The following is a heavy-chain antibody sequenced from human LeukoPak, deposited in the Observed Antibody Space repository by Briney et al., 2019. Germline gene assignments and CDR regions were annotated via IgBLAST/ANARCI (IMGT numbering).Heavy chain of an antibody. CDR2: ISWNSGSI. J-gene: IGHJ3*02. V-gene: IGHV3-9*01. Sequence: PGRSLRLSCAASGFTFVDYAMHSVRQAPGKGLEWVSGISWNSGSIGYADSVKRRFTISRDNANNSLYLQMNSLRAEDTALYSCANALPARQKYYYDSSGSAFLIWGQGTMVTVSS. CDR1: GFTFVDYA. D-gene: IGHD3-22*01. CDR3: ANALPARQKYYYDSSGSAFLI.